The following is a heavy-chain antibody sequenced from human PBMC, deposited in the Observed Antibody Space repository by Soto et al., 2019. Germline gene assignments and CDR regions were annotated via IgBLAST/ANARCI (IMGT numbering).Heavy chain of an antibody. D-gene: IGHD6-19*01. CDR1: VDSMRRY. CDR3: ARDRSGSYFTFES. Sequence: QVQLQESGPPLMKPSETLSLTCNVSVDSMRRYWSWLRQTPGKGLEWIGYIYSSGTSNYNPSLKSRVTISLDTSKSQFSLKLKSVTAADTAVYYCARDRSGSYFTFESWGQGVLVTVSS. CDR2: IYSSGTS. J-gene: IGHJ4*02. V-gene: IGHV4-59*01.